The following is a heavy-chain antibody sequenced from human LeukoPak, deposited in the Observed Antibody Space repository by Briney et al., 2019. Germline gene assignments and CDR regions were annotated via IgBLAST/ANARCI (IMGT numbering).Heavy chain of an antibody. CDR1: GGSISSGGYY. CDR3: ARLSDYDYGENRDAFDI. D-gene: IGHD4-17*01. CDR2: IYHSGST. V-gene: IGHV4-30-2*01. Sequence: SQTLSLTCTVSGGSISSGGYYWSWIRQHPGKGLEWIGYIYHSGSTYYNPSLKSRVTISVDRSKNQFSLKLSSVTAADTAVYYCARLSDYDYGENRDAFDIWGQGTMVTVSS. J-gene: IGHJ3*02.